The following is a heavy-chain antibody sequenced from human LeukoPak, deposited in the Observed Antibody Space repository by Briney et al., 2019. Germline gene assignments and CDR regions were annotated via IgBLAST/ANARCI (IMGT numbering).Heavy chain of an antibody. J-gene: IGHJ6*03. Sequence: GGSLRLSCAAAGFTFSDYGMHWVRQAPGKGLEWVAFIRDDGSNKYYADSVKGRFTISRDNSKNTLYLQMNSLRAEDTAVYYCAKETIAVAGTGYYYYYMDVWGKGTTVTISS. D-gene: IGHD6-19*01. CDR2: IRDDGSNK. CDR1: GFTFSDYG. CDR3: AKETIAVAGTGYYYYYMDV. V-gene: IGHV3-30*02.